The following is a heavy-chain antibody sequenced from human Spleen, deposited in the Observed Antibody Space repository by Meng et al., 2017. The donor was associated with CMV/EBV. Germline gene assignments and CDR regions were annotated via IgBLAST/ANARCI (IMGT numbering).Heavy chain of an antibody. V-gene: IGHV4-39*07. CDR3: ARERHSSSSSWTGGMDV. CDR2: IYYSGST. CDR1: GGSISSSSYY. J-gene: IGHJ6*02. D-gene: IGHD6-6*01. Sequence: SETLSLTCTVSGGSISSSSYYWGWIRQPPGKGLEWIGGIYYSGSTYYNPSLKSRVTISVDTSKNQFSLKLSSVTAADTAVYYCARERHSSSSSWTGGMDVWGQGTTVTVSS.